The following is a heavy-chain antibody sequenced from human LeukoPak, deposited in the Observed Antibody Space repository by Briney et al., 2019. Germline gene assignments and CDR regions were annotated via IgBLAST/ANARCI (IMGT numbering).Heavy chain of an antibody. CDR1: GGTFSSYA. V-gene: IGHV1-69*13. CDR3: ARGRIAVAGYSHFDY. CDR2: IIPIFGIA. D-gene: IGHD6-19*01. Sequence: SVKVSCKASGGTFSSYAISWVRQAPGQGLEWMGGIIPIFGIANYAQKFQGRVTITADESTSTAYMELSSLRSEDTAVYYCARGRIAVAGYSHFDYWGQGTLVTVSS. J-gene: IGHJ4*02.